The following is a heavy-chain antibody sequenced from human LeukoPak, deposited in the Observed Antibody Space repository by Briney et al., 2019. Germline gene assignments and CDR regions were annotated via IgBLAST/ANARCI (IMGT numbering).Heavy chain of an antibody. Sequence: GGSLRLSCAASGFTVSSNYMSWVRQAPGKGLEWVSVIYSGGSTYYADSVKGRFTISRDNSKNTLYLQMNSLRAEDTAVYYCARSGGNFYWYFDPWGRGTLVTVSS. CDR2: IYSGGST. CDR1: GFTVSSNY. J-gene: IGHJ2*01. V-gene: IGHV3-66*01. D-gene: IGHD4-23*01. CDR3: ARSGGNFYWYFDP.